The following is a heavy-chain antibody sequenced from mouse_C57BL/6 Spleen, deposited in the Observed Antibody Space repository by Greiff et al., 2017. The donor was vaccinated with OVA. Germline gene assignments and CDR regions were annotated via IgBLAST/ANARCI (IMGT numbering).Heavy chain of an antibody. CDR1: GFTFSSYA. V-gene: IGHV5-4*01. CDR3: ARDYGTDY. D-gene: IGHD1-1*01. CDR2: ISDGGSYT. J-gene: IGHJ2*01. Sequence: DVHLVESGGGLVKPGGSLKLSCAASGFTFSSYAMSWVRQTPEKRLEWVATISDGGSYTYYPDNVKGRFTISRDNAKNNLYLQMSHLKSEDTAMYYCARDYGTDYWGQGTTLTVSS.